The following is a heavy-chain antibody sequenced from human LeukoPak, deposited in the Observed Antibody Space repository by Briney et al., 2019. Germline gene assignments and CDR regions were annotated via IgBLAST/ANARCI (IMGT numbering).Heavy chain of an antibody. J-gene: IGHJ4*02. CDR2: IYSAGST. V-gene: IGHV3-53*01. Sequence: GGSLRLSCAASGFTVSSNYMSWVRQAPGKGLEWVSIIYSAGSTYYADSVRGRFTISRDSSKNTVCLQMKSLRAEDTAVYYCASGGLGARKYYSDPFHYWGQGTLVTVSS. D-gene: IGHD3-10*01. CDR1: GFTVSSNY. CDR3: ASGGLGARKYYSDPFHY.